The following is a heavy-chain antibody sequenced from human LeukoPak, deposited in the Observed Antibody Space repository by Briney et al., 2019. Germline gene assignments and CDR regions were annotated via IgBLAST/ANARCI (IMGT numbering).Heavy chain of an antibody. Sequence: ASVKVSCKASGYTFIDYYIHWVRQAPGQGLEWMGWINPNSGGTLYAQKFQGRVTMTTDTSISTAYMEVRWLRSEDTAVYYCARAGYSDYDYPLDGFDIWGQGTMVTVSS. D-gene: IGHD5-12*01. J-gene: IGHJ3*02. CDR1: GYTFIDYY. CDR2: INPNSGGT. CDR3: ARAGYSDYDYPLDGFDI. V-gene: IGHV1-2*02.